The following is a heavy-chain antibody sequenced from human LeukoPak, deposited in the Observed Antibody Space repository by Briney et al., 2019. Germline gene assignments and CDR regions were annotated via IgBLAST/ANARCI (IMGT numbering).Heavy chain of an antibody. V-gene: IGHV3-30*04. CDR1: GFTFSSYA. CDR3: ARDSLGCYDP. J-gene: IGHJ5*02. D-gene: IGHD2-2*01. Sequence: GRSLRLSCAASGFTFSSYAMHWVRQAPGKGLEWVAVISCDGSNKYYADSVKGRFTISRDNSKNTLYLQMNSLRAEDTAVYYCARDSLGCYDPWGQGTLVTVSS. CDR2: ISCDGSNK.